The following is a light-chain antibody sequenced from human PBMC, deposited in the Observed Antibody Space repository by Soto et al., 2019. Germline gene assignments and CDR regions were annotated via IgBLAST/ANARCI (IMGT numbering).Light chain of an antibody. V-gene: IGKV1-16*01. CDR1: QGIDNF. J-gene: IGKJ4*01. CDR2: DAS. CDR3: HQFKTYPLT. Sequence: DIQMTQSPSSVSASIGDRVTITCRASQGIDNFVAWFQQTAGKAPKSLIYDASSLHSGVPSRFSGSGSGTDFTLTISSLQPEDFGTYYCHQFKTYPLTFGGGTKVEIK.